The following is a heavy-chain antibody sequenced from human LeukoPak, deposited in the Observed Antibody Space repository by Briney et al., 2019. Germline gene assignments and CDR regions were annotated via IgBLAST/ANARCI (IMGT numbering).Heavy chain of an antibody. CDR2: ISSSGSTI. V-gene: IGHV3-48*04. CDR1: GFTFSRNS. D-gene: IGHD2-21*02. J-gene: IGHJ4*02. Sequence: PGGSLRLSCAASGFTFSRNSMIWVRQAPGKGLEWLSSISSSGSTIYYADSVKGRFTISRDNAKNSLYLQMNSLRAEDTAVYYCARDRCGGDCRDWDHWGQGTLVTVSS. CDR3: ARDRCGGDCRDWDH.